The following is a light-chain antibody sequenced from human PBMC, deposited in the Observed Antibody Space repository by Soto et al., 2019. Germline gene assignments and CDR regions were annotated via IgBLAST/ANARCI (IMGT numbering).Light chain of an antibody. CDR3: MQGTHWPPT. J-gene: IGKJ1*01. Sequence: DVVMTQSPLSLPVTLGQPASISCRSSRSLVYSDGNAYLNWFHQRPGQSPRRLIYKASNRDSGVPDRFSGSGSGTDFTLYINRVEAEDVGVYYCMQGTHWPPTFGRGTRVEIE. V-gene: IGKV2-30*01. CDR1: RSLVYSDGNAY. CDR2: KAS.